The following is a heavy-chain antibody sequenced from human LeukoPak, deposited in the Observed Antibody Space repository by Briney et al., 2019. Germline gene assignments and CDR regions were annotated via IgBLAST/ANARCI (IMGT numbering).Heavy chain of an antibody. J-gene: IGHJ4*02. CDR2: INTNTGNP. CDR3: ARGVEDTGDY. D-gene: IGHD2-15*01. V-gene: IGHV7-4-1*02. Sequence: GASVKVSCKASGYTFTTYALNWVRQAPGQGLEWMGWINTNTGNPTYAQGFTERFVFSVDTSVSTAYLQISSLKAEDTAVYYCARGVEDTGDYWGQGTLVTVSS. CDR1: GYTFTTYA.